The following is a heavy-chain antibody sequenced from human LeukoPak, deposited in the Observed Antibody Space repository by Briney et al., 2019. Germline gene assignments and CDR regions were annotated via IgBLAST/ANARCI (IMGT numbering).Heavy chain of an antibody. D-gene: IGHD2-2*02. CDR2: IKQDGSEK. CDR3: ARAEYCSRSSCYMFDY. Sequence: GGSLRLSCAVSGFTFSSDWMIWVRQAPGKGLEWVANIKQDGSEKYYVDSVKGRFTISRDNSKNTLYLQMNSLRAEDTAVYFCARAEYCSRSSCYMFDYWGHGTLVTVSS. V-gene: IGHV3-7*01. CDR1: GFTFSSDW. J-gene: IGHJ4*01.